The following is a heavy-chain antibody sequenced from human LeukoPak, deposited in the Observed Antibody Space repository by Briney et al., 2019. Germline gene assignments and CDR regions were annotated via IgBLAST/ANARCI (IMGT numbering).Heavy chain of an antibody. CDR2: ITGAGSST. V-gene: IGHV3-23*01. CDR3: ARKVAVAMDLDY. J-gene: IGHJ4*02. CDR1: RFTFKSYG. Sequence: PGGSLRLSCAPSRFTFKSYGMTWVLQVPRKGVEWVSSITGAGSSTKYADSVKGRFTISRDNSKNTLSLQMTGLRAEDTAVYYCARKVAVAMDLDYWGQGTLVTVSS. D-gene: IGHD5-18*01.